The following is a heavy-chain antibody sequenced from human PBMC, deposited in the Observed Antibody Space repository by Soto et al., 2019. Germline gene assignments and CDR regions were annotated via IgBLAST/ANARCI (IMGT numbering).Heavy chain of an antibody. CDR2: IYYSGST. V-gene: IGHV4-39*01. D-gene: IGHD6-6*01. Sequence: QLQLQESGPGLVKPSETLSLTCTVSGGSISSSSYYWGWIRQPPGKGLEWIGSIYYSGSTYYNPSLKSRVTISVDTSKNQFSLKLSSVTAADTAVYYCARREYSSSRDYFDYWGQGTLVTVSS. J-gene: IGHJ4*02. CDR3: ARREYSSSRDYFDY. CDR1: GGSISSSSYY.